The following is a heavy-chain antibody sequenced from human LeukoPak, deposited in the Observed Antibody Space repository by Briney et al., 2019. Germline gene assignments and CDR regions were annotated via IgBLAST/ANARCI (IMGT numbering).Heavy chain of an antibody. CDR1: GYTFTSYG. CDR2: ISAYNGNT. J-gene: IGHJ6*02. Sequence: ASVKVSCKASGYTFTSYGISWVRQAPGQGLEWMGWISAYNGNTNYAQKLQGRVTMTTDTSTSTAYMELRSLSSDDTAVYYCARDAATLNPRYYYGMDVWGQGTTVTVSS. V-gene: IGHV1-18*01. D-gene: IGHD1-26*01. CDR3: ARDAATLNPRYYYGMDV.